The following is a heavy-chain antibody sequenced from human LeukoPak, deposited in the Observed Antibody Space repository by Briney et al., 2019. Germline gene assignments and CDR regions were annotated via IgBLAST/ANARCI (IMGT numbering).Heavy chain of an antibody. J-gene: IGHJ4*02. CDR3: AKGGRLSDY. CDR1: GFTFSTYA. CDR2: ITDSGDNT. Sequence: GGSLRLSCAASGFTFSTYAMSWARQPPGKGLGWVSMITDSGDNTYNADSVEGRFTISRNNSQNTLYLQMNSLRAEDTAVYYCAKGGRLSDYWGQGTLVTVSS. D-gene: IGHD2/OR15-2a*01. V-gene: IGHV3-23*01.